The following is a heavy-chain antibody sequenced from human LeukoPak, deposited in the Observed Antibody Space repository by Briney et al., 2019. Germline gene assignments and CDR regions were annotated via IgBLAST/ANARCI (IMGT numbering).Heavy chain of an antibody. Sequence: SETLSLTCTVSGYSINSGYYWGWIRQPPGKGLEWIGSIFRSGSTYYKPSLKSRITISVDTSKNHSSLNLSSVTAADTAVYFCARGMATPLHYFDYWGQGTLVTVSS. CDR2: IFRSGST. CDR3: ARGMATPLHYFDY. V-gene: IGHV4-38-2*02. CDR1: GYSINSGYY. J-gene: IGHJ4*02. D-gene: IGHD5-24*01.